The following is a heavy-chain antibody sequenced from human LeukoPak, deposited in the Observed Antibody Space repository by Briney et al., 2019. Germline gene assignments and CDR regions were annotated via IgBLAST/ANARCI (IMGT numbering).Heavy chain of an antibody. CDR2: ISSSSSYI. CDR3: AKDGNHQWSSGWYGGNWFDP. J-gene: IGHJ5*02. D-gene: IGHD6-19*01. CDR1: GFTFSSYS. V-gene: IGHV3-21*04. Sequence: PGGSLRLSCAASGFTFSSYSMNWVRQAPGKGLEWVSSISSSSSYIYYADSVKGRFTISRDNAKNSLYLQMNSLRAEDTALYYCAKDGNHQWSSGWYGGNWFDPWGQGTLVTVSS.